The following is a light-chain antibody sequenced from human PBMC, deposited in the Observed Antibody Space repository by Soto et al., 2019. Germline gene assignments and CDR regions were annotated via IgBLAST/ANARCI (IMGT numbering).Light chain of an antibody. CDR1: QSVSSNY. J-gene: IGKJ3*01. V-gene: IGKV3-20*01. Sequence: EIVLTQSPGILSLSPGERATLSCRASQSVSSNYLAWYQQKPGQAPRLLIYGASFRDTGIPDRFSGSGSGTDFTLTISRLEPEDFAVYYCQQYGRSPPEFTFGPGTKVDIK. CDR2: GAS. CDR3: QQYGRSPPEFT.